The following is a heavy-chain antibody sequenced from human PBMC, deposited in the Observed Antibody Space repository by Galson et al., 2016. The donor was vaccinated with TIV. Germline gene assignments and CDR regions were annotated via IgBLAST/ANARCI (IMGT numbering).Heavy chain of an antibody. CDR3: VKTNIYLEIVLPDGVFDF. J-gene: IGHJ3*01. D-gene: IGHD2/OR15-2a*01. CDR1: GFAFDEYA. Sequence: SLRLSCAASGFAFDEYAMHWVRQAPGKGLEWVSGISRGGGSIGYADSVKGRFTISRDNAKNSLFLQMNGLIPEDTALYYCVKTNIYLEIVLPDGVFDFGGQGTMVTAS. V-gene: IGHV3-9*01. CDR2: ISRGGGSI.